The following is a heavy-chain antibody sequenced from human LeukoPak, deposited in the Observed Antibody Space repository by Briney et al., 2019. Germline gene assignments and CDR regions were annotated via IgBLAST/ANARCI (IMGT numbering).Heavy chain of an antibody. J-gene: IGHJ4*02. V-gene: IGHV3-20*04. CDR2: INWNGGST. CDR3: AGHSGRYGDY. CDR1: GFTFDAYG. D-gene: IGHD6-19*01. Sequence: GRSLRLSCAASGFTFDAYGMSWVRRAPGKGLEWVSGINWNGGSTAYADSVKGRFTISRDNAKNSLYLQMNSLRAEDTALYYCAGHSGRYGDYWGQGTLVTVSS.